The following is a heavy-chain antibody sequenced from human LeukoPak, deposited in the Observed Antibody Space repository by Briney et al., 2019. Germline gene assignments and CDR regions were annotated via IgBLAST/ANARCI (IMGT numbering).Heavy chain of an antibody. V-gene: IGHV3-48*03. CDR1: GFTFSSYE. D-gene: IGHD6-19*01. Sequence: AGYLRFSCAASGFTFSSYEMNWVRQAPGQGLEWVSYISSSGSTIYYADSVKGRFTISRDNAKNSLYLQMNSLRAEDTAVYYCARDTHSSGWQSLSGMDVWGQGTTVTVSS. J-gene: IGHJ6*02. CDR2: ISSSGSTI. CDR3: ARDTHSSGWQSLSGMDV.